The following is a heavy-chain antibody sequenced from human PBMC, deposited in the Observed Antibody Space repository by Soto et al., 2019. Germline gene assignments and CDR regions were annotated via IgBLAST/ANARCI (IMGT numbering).Heavy chain of an antibody. CDR2: IHRAGVT. Sequence: QVHLQESGPGLVKPSETLSLTCRISGGSTSSSDWWTWVRQPPGEGLEWIGEIHRAGVTNYNSSLKSRLTISLDHSTNQFSRSLTSVTAADAAVYFCAGRPEIHPRWGQGILVPVSS. CDR3: AGRPEIHPR. D-gene: IGHD1-26*01. V-gene: IGHV4-4*02. J-gene: IGHJ4*02. CDR1: GGSTSSSDW.